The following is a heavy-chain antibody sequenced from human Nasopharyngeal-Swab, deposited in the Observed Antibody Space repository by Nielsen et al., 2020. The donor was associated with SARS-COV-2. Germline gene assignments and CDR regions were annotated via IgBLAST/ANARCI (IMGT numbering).Heavy chain of an antibody. V-gene: IGHV6-1*01. J-gene: IGHJ4*02. CDR3: ARGFLQTGFDY. CDR1: GDSVSSNNVG. CDR2: TYYGSKWYN. Sequence: SQTLSLTCAIPGDSVSSNNVGWNWIRLSPSRGLEWLGWTYYGSKWYNHYAPSVKSRVTIKPDTSKNQFSLQMDSVTPEDSAVYYCARGFLQTGFDYWGQGTLVTVSS. D-gene: IGHD3-9*01.